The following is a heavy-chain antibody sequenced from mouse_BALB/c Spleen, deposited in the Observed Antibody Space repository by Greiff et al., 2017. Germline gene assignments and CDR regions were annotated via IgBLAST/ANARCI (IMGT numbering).Heavy chain of an antibody. V-gene: IGHV5-12-1*01. CDR3: ARHELRMDY. CDR1: GFAFSSYD. Sequence: EVNLVESGGGLVKPGGSLKLSCAASGFAFSSYDMSWVRQTPEKRLEWVAYISSGGGSTYYPDTVKGRFTISRDNAKNTLYLQMSSLKSEDTAMYYCARHELRMDYWGQGTSVTVSS. CDR2: ISSGGGST. J-gene: IGHJ4*01. D-gene: IGHD1-1*01.